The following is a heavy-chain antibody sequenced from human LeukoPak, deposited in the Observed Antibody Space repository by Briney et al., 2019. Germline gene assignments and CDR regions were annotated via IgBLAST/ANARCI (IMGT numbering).Heavy chain of an antibody. Sequence: GGSLRLSCAASGFTFSSYAMSWVRQAPGKGLEWVSAISGSGGSTYYADSVKGRFTISRDNSKNTLYLQMNSLRAEDTAVYYCARPGYCSSTSCESSYYYYGMDVWGQGTTVTVSS. D-gene: IGHD2-2*03. CDR2: ISGSGGST. CDR1: GFTFSSYA. J-gene: IGHJ6*02. CDR3: ARPGYCSSTSCESSYYYYGMDV. V-gene: IGHV3-23*01.